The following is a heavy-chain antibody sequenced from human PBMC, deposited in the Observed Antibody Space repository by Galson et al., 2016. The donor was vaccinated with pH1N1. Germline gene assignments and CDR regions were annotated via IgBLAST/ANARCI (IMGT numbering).Heavy chain of an antibody. Sequence: SVKVSCKASGYTFTSYGISWVRQAPGQGLEWMGWISTYNGNTYYAQKLQGRVTMTTDTSTSTAYMELRSLTSDDTAVYYCARAADCTGPSYTYDYWGQGTLVTVSS. CDR2: ISTYNGNT. CDR1: GYTFTSYG. V-gene: IGHV1-18*01. J-gene: IGHJ4*02. CDR3: ARAADCTGPSYTYDY. D-gene: IGHD2-8*02.